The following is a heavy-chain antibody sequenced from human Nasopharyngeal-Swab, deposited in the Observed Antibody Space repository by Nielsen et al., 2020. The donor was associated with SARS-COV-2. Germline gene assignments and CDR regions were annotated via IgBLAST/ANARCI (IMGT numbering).Heavy chain of an antibody. CDR2: VDPSDSYT. CDR1: GYSFSNYW. V-gene: IGHV5-10-1*01. J-gene: IGHJ3*02. D-gene: IGHD3-10*01. Sequence: GESLKISCEGSGYSFSNYWNSWVRQVPGKGLEWMGKVDPSDSYTDYSPSLRGHVTISVDRSISTAYLQWSSLKASDTAMYYCARQYQNYFGSGDYHGAFDIWGQGTMVTVSS. CDR3: ARQYQNYFGSGDYHGAFDI.